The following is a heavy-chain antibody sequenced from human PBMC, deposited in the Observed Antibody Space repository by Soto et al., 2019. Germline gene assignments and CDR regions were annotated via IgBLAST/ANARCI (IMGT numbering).Heavy chain of an antibody. J-gene: IGHJ5*02. CDR1: GFTFSSYA. V-gene: IGHV3-30-3*01. Sequence: PGGSLRLSCAASGFTFSSYAMHLVRQAPGKGLEWVAVISYDGSNKYYADSVKGRFTISRDNSKNTLYLQMNSLRAEDTAVYYCAREVFRPRRLAAAGPPYNWFDPWGQGTMVTVSS. CDR2: ISYDGSNK. D-gene: IGHD6-13*01. CDR3: AREVFRPRRLAAAGPPYNWFDP.